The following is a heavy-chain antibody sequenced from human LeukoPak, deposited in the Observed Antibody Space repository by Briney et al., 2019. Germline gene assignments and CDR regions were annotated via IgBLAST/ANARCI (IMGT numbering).Heavy chain of an antibody. Sequence: SETLSLTCTVSGYSISSGFYWGWIRQPPGKGLEWIGSIYHSGSTYHNPSLKTRVTISVDTSKNQFSLKLSSVTAADTAVYYCARDPIAIVGSGDYWGQGTLVTVSS. CDR2: IYHSGST. CDR3: ARDPIAIVGSGDY. D-gene: IGHD3-10*01. J-gene: IGHJ4*02. CDR1: GYSISSGFY. V-gene: IGHV4-38-2*02.